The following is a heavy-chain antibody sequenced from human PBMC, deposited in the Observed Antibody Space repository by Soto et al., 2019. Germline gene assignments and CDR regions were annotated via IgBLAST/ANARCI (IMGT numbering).Heavy chain of an antibody. CDR1: GGTFSSYA. CDR2: IVPIVDTS. J-gene: IGHJ4*02. V-gene: IGHV1-69*12. CDR3: VRVVAIPGYPDN. Sequence: HVQLVQSGAEVRQPASSVKVSCKTSGGTFSSYAISWVRQAPGQGLEWMGGIVPIVDTSTYAQKFQGRVTITADESTSIVYMELSSLRSDDTAVYYCVRVVAIPGYPDNWGQGTLVTVSS. D-gene: IGHD5-12*01.